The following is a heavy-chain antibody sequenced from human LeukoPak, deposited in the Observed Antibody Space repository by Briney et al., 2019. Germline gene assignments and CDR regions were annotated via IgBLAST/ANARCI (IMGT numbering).Heavy chain of an antibody. J-gene: IGHJ5*02. CDR3: ARDFFARSMSWFDP. V-gene: IGHV3-30-3*01. CDR2: ISYDGSNK. D-gene: IGHD3-3*01. CDR1: GFTFSSYA. Sequence: GGSLRLSCAASGFTFSSYAMHWVRQAPGKGLEWVAVISYDGSNKYYADSVKGRFTISRDNSKNTLYLQMNSLRAEDTAVYYCARDFFARSMSWFDPWGQGTLVTVSS.